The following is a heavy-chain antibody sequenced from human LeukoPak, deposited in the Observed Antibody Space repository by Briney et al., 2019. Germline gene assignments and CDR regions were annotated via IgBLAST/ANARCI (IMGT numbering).Heavy chain of an antibody. CDR1: GFTFINAW. Sequence: GGSLRLSCAASGFTFINAWMNWVRQAPGKGLEWVANIKQDGGEKYYVDSVKGRFTISRDNAKNSLYLQMNSLRAEDTAVYYCARVEDYDILTGFDYWGQGTLVTVSS. J-gene: IGHJ4*02. CDR3: ARVEDYDILTGFDY. CDR2: IKQDGGEK. V-gene: IGHV3-7*01. D-gene: IGHD3-9*01.